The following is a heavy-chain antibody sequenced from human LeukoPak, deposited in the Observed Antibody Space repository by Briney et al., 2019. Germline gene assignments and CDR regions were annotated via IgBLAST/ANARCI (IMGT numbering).Heavy chain of an antibody. CDR2: INHSGST. Sequence: SETLSLTCAVYGGSFSGYYWSWIRQPPGRGLEWIGEINHSGSTNYNPSLKSRVTISVDTSRNQFSLKLSSVTAADTAVYYCARGLGSSSWYPTPYFDYWGQGTLVTVS. V-gene: IGHV4-34*01. J-gene: IGHJ4*02. CDR1: GGSFSGYY. CDR3: ARGLGSSSWYPTPYFDY. D-gene: IGHD6-13*01.